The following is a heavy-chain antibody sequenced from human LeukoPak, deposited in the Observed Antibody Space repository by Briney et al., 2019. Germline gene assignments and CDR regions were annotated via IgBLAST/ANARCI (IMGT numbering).Heavy chain of an antibody. Sequence: PSETLSLTCTVSGGSISSGSYYWSWIRQPAGKGLEWIGRSYTSGSTYYNPSLKSRVTISLDTSKNQFSLKLSSVTAADTAVYYCARRTVVVPAAMGPFDYWGQGTLVTVSS. CDR2: SYTSGST. CDR1: GGSISSGSYY. V-gene: IGHV4-61*02. CDR3: ARRTVVVPAAMGPFDY. J-gene: IGHJ4*02. D-gene: IGHD2-2*01.